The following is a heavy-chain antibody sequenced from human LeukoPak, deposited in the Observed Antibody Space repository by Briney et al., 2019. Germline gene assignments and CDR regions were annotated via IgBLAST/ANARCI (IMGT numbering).Heavy chain of an antibody. CDR3: ARGNWWVGAAQYCDY. J-gene: IGHJ4*02. CDR2: ISKSSSTI. D-gene: IGHD2-8*02. Sequence: GGSLRLSCAASGFTFSGYSMNWVRQAPGKGLEWVSYISKSSSTIYYADSVKGRFTISRDNAKNSLYLQMDSLRAEDTAVYFCARGNWWVGAAQYCDYWGRGTLVTVSS. CDR1: GFTFSGYS. V-gene: IGHV3-48*01.